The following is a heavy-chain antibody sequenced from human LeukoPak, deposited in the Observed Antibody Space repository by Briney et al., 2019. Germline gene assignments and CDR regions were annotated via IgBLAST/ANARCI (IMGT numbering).Heavy chain of an antibody. Sequence: GGSLGLSCAASGFTFSSYWMSWVRQAPGKGLEWVANIKQDGSEKNYVDSVKGRFTISRDSAKNSLYLQMNSLRAEDTAVYYCARDQTKWEPLRRRDYYYMDVWGKGTTVTVSS. D-gene: IGHD1-26*01. CDR1: GFTFSSYW. V-gene: IGHV3-7*01. CDR3: ARDQTKWEPLRRRDYYYMDV. J-gene: IGHJ6*03. CDR2: IKQDGSEK.